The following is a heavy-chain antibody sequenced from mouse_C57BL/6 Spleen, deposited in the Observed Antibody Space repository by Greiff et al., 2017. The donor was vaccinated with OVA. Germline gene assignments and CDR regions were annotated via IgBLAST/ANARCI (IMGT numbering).Heavy chain of an antibody. CDR1: GFTFSDYY. D-gene: IGHD1-1*01. V-gene: IGHV5-16*01. Sequence: EVNVVESEGGLVQPGSSMKLSCTASGFTFSDYYMAWVRQVPEKGLEWVANINYDGSSTYYLDSLKSRFIISRDNAKNILYLQMSSLKSEDTATYYCARENYYGSSYWAMDYWGQGTSVTVSS. CDR2: INYDGSST. J-gene: IGHJ4*01. CDR3: ARENYYGSSYWAMDY.